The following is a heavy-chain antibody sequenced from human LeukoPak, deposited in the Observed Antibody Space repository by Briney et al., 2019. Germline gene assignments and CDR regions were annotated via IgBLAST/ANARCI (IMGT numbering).Heavy chain of an antibody. CDR2: ISGSGGST. J-gene: IGHJ4*02. D-gene: IGHD3-3*01. V-gene: IGHV3-23*01. CDR1: GFTFSSYA. CDR3: AKDHPDVLRFLEWLPTGGFDY. Sequence: GGSLRLSCAASGFTFSSYAMSWVRQAPEKGLEWVSAISGSGGSTYYADSVKGRFTISRDNSKNTLYLQMNSLRAEDTAVYYCAKDHPDVLRFLEWLPTGGFDYWGQGTLVTVSS.